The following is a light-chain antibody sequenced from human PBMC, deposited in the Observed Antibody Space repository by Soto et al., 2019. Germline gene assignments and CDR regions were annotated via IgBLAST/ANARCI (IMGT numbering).Light chain of an antibody. CDR2: GAS. V-gene: IGKV3-20*01. CDR1: QSVSSSY. CDR3: QRYDSSLYT. J-gene: IGKJ2*01. Sequence: EIVLTQSPGTLSLSPGERVTLSCRASQSVSSSYLAWYQQKPGQAPRLLIYGASTRATGIPDRFSGSGSGTDFSLTISRLEPEEFAVYYCQRYDSSLYTFGQGNKLEIK.